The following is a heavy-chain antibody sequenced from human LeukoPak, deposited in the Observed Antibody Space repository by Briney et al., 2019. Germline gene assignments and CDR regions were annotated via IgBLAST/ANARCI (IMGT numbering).Heavy chain of an antibody. CDR1: GFTFSSYW. J-gene: IGHJ4*02. CDR2: INSDGSST. V-gene: IGHV3-74*01. D-gene: IGHD1-26*01. Sequence: GGSLRLPCPASGFTFSSYWMHWVRQAPGKGLVWVSRINSDGSSTSYADSVKGRFTISRDNAKNTLYLQMNSLRAEDTAVYYCARDGRDFPFDYWGQGTLVTVSS. CDR3: ARDGRDFPFDY.